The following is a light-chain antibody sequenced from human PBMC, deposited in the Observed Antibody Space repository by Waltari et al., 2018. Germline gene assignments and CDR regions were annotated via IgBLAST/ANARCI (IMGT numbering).Light chain of an antibody. CDR1: QTISAW. Sequence: DIQLTQSPSTLSASIGDRVTIHCRASQTISAWLAWYQQKPGKAPKLLFYKSSSSGSWVSSRFTGSGSGTDFTLTISGLQPDDFATYYCHHYDGYSRTFGQGTRVEVK. J-gene: IGKJ1*01. CDR3: HHYDGYSRT. V-gene: IGKV1-5*03. CDR2: KSS.